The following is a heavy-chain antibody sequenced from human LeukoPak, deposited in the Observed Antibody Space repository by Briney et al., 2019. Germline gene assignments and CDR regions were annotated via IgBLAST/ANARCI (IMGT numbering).Heavy chain of an antibody. J-gene: IGHJ4*02. CDR3: ARAYVYSSDY. V-gene: IGHV3-13*01. D-gene: IGHD3-16*01. CDR2: IGTAGDA. Sequence: GGSLRLSVAASGFTFSSYDVDWVRQATGKGLEWVSAIGTAGDAYYPGTVKGRFTISRENAKNPLCLQMNRLRAGDTAVYYCARAYVYSSDYWGQGIVVTVSS. CDR1: GFTFSSYD.